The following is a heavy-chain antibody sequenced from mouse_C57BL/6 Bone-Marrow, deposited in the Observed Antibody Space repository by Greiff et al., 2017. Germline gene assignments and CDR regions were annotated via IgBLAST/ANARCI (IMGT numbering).Heavy chain of an antibody. CDR2: INPNNGGT. CDR1: GYTFTDYN. D-gene: IGHD2-12*01. Sequence: EVQLQQSGPELVKPGASVKIPCKASGYTFTDYNMDWVKQSHGKSLEWIGDINPNNGGTIYNQKFKGKATLTVDKSSSTAYMERRSLTSEDTAVXYGARNCLRPNYAMDYWGQGTSVTVSA. V-gene: IGHV1-18*01. J-gene: IGHJ4*01. CDR3: ARNCLRPNYAMDY.